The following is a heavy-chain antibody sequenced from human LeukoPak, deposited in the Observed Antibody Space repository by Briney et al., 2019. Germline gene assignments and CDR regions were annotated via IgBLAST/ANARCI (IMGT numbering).Heavy chain of an antibody. Sequence: SETLSLTCTVSGGSLSSYYWSWIRQPPGKGLEWIGYIYYSGSTNYNPSLKSRVTISVDTSKNQFSLKLSSVTAADTAVYYCAREVVDYDILTGYPRGYGMDVWGQGTTVTVSS. CDR1: GGSLSSYY. J-gene: IGHJ6*02. CDR2: IYYSGST. CDR3: AREVVDYDILTGYPRGYGMDV. V-gene: IGHV4-59*01. D-gene: IGHD3-9*01.